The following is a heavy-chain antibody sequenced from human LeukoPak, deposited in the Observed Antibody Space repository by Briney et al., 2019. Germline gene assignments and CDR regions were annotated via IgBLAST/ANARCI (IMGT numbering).Heavy chain of an antibody. D-gene: IGHD1-14*01. J-gene: IGHJ4*02. Sequence: SGGSLRLSCSASGFTLSSYAMHWVRQAPGKGLEWVANIKEDGSEKYYVDSVKGRFTISRDNAKNSLYLQMNSLRAEDTAVYYCARNRLNIDYWGQGTLVTVSS. V-gene: IGHV3-7*01. CDR1: GFTLSSYA. CDR2: IKEDGSEK. CDR3: ARNRLNIDY.